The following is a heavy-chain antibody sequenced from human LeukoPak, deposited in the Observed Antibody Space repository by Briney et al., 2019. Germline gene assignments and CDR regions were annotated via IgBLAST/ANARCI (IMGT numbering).Heavy chain of an antibody. D-gene: IGHD7-27*01. Sequence: GGSLRLSCAASGFTFSSYSMNWVRQAPGKGMEWVSSISSSSSYIYYADSVKGRFTISRDNAKNSLYLQMNSLRAEDTAVYYCARVRLLGALDDALHIWGQGTMVTVSS. V-gene: IGHV3-21*01. CDR2: ISSSSSYI. J-gene: IGHJ3*02. CDR1: GFTFSSYS. CDR3: ARVRLLGALDDALHI.